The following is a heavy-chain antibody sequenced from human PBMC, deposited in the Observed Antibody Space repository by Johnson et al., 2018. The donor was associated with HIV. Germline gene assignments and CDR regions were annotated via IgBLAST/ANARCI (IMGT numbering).Heavy chain of an antibody. Sequence: QVQLVESGGGVVQPGRSLRLSCAASGFTFSSFAMHWVRQAPGKGLEWVAVISYDGSNKYYADSVKGRFTISRDNSKNTLYLQMNSLRAEDTAVYYCAKGYGGNGGAFDIWGQGTMVTVSS. CDR1: GFTFSSFA. CDR3: AKGYGGNGGAFDI. CDR2: ISYDGSNK. D-gene: IGHD4-23*01. J-gene: IGHJ3*02. V-gene: IGHV3-30-3*01.